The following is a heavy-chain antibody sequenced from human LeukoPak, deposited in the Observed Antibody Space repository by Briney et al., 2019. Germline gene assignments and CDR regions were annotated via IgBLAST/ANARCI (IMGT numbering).Heavy chain of an antibody. V-gene: IGHV1-69*13. CDR2: IIPMFGVA. CDR1: GGTFSNHS. Sequence: SVKVSCKASGGTFSNHSISWVRQAPGQGLEWMGGIIPMFGVANYARKFYGRVTITADESTTTAYMELSSLRSEDTAMYYCARAGRLNCSGGSCYSVDYYYYYMDVWGRGTTVTVS. CDR3: ARAGRLNCSGGSCYSVDYYYYYMDV. J-gene: IGHJ6*03. D-gene: IGHD2-15*01.